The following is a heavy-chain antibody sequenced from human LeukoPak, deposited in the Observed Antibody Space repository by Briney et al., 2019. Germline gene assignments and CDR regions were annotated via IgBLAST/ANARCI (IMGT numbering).Heavy chain of an antibody. V-gene: IGHV1-69*02. J-gene: IGHJ4*02. CDR1: GGAFNSYT. Sequence: SVKVSCKASGGAFNSYTITWVRQAPGQGLQLMGRIIPILGIANYAQKFQRRVTITADKSTSTAYMELSSLRSEDTAVYYCAINWNDWGQGTLVTVSS. CDR2: IIPILGIA. CDR3: AINWND. D-gene: IGHD1-1*01.